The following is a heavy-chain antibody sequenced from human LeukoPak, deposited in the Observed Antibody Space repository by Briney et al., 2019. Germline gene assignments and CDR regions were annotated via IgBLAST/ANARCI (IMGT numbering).Heavy chain of an antibody. CDR1: GVTFDDYA. D-gene: IGHD3-10*01. CDR2: ISGDGGST. CDR3: AKDMWRFGELDYDY. J-gene: IGHJ4*02. V-gene: IGHV3-43*02. Sequence: GGTLRLSCAASGVTFDDYAMHWLRQAPGHGLEWVSLISGDGGSTYYADSVKGRFTISRDNSKNSLYPQMNSLRTEDTALYYCAKDMWRFGELDYDYWGQGTLVTVSS.